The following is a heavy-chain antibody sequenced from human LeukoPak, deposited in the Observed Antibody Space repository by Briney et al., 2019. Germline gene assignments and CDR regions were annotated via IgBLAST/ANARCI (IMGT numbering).Heavy chain of an antibody. D-gene: IGHD5-12*01. CDR3: ARETTGASGYDTSGAFDI. CDR2: ISSSSSYI. Sequence: PGGSLRLSCAASGFTFSSYSMNWVRQAPGKGLEWVSSISSSSSYIYYADSVKGRFTISRDNAKNSLYLQMNSLRAEDTAVYYCARETTGASGYDTSGAFDIWGQGTMVTVSS. J-gene: IGHJ3*02. CDR1: GFTFSSYS. V-gene: IGHV3-21*01.